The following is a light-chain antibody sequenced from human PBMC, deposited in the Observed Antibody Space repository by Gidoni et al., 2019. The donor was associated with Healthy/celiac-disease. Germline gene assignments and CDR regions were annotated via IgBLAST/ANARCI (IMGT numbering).Light chain of an antibody. CDR1: QSISSW. V-gene: IGKV1-5*03. CDR2: KAS. J-gene: IGKJ4*01. Sequence: DIQMTQSPSTLSASVGDRVTITCLASQSISSWLAWYQQKPGNAPKLLIYKASSLESGVPSRFSGSGSGTEFTLTISSLQPDDFATYYCQQYNSYSFLTFGGGTKVEIK. CDR3: QQYNSYSFLT.